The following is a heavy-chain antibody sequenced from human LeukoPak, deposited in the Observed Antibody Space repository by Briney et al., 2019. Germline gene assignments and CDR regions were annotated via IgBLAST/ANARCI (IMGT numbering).Heavy chain of an antibody. CDR2: INHSGST. Sequence: SETLSLTCAVYGGSFSGYYWSWIRQPPGKGLEWIGEINHSGSTNYNPSLKSLVTISVDTSKKQFSLKLSSVPAADTVVYYCARKGLPRTGGDTAMAEKYYYDSSGYPRRYYFDYWGQGTLVTVSS. J-gene: IGHJ4*02. CDR1: GGSFSGYY. CDR3: ARKGLPRTGGDTAMAEKYYYDSSGYPRRYYFDY. D-gene: IGHD3-22*01. V-gene: IGHV4-34*01.